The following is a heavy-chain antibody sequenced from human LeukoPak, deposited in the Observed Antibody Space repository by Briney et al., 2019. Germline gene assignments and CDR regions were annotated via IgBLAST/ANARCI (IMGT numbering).Heavy chain of an antibody. CDR1: GFTFSSYS. CDR2: ISSSSSTI. Sequence: GGSLRLSCAASGFTFSSYSMNWVRQAPGKGLEWVSYISSSSSTIYYADSVKGRFTISRDNAKNSLYLQMNSLRDEDTAVYYCASGAMTNWYYFDYCGQGTLVTVSS. CDR3: ASGAMTNWYYFDY. J-gene: IGHJ4*02. V-gene: IGHV3-48*02. D-gene: IGHD1-1*01.